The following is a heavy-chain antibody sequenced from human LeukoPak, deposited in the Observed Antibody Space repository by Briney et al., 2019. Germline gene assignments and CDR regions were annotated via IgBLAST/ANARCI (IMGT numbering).Heavy chain of an antibody. D-gene: IGHD2-2*01. CDR2: IYHSGST. V-gene: IGHV4-4*02. Sequence: SETLSLTCAVSGGSISSSNWWSWFRQPPGKGLEWIGEIYHSGSTNYNPSLKSRVPISVDKSKNQFSLKLSCVTAADTAVYYCARVPGYCSSTSCSYAFDIWGQGTMVTVSS. J-gene: IGHJ3*02. CDR3: ARVPGYCSSTSCSYAFDI. CDR1: GGSISSSNW.